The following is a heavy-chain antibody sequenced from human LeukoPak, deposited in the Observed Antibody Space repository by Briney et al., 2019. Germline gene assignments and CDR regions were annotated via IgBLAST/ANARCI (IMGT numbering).Heavy chain of an antibody. V-gene: IGHV1-18*01. CDR2: ISAYNGNT. CDR3: ARSFPYSSSWYDYYYYYMDV. D-gene: IGHD6-13*01. J-gene: IGHJ6*03. Sequence: ASAKVSCKASGYTFTSYGISWVRQAPGQGLEWMGWISAYNGNTNYAQKPQGRVTMTTDTSTSTAYMELRSLRSDDTAVYYCARSFPYSSSWYDYYYYYMDVWGKGTTVTVSS. CDR1: GYTFTSYG.